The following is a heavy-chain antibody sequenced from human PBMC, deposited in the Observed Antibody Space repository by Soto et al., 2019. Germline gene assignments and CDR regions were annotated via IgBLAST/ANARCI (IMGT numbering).Heavy chain of an antibody. Sequence: GGSLRLSCAASGFTFSSYAMSWVRQAPGKGLEWVSAISGSGGSTYYADSVKGRFTISRDNSKNTLYLQMNSLRAEDTAVYYCASGVVPAAIDYDILTGYYSPRDYWGQGTLVTVSS. J-gene: IGHJ4*02. D-gene: IGHD3-9*01. CDR1: GFTFSSYA. V-gene: IGHV3-23*01. CDR3: ASGVVPAAIDYDILTGYYSPRDY. CDR2: ISGSGGST.